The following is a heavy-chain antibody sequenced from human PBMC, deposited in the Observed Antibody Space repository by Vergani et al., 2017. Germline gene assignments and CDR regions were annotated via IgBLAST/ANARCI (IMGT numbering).Heavy chain of an antibody. CDR3: ARGGSTPMVFPY. CDR2: INRSGCT. Sequence: QVQLQEWGAGLLKPSETLSLTCAVYGGSFDDYYWSWIRQPPGKGLQWIAEINRSGCTTYNPSLKSRVTISIDTSKNQFSLRLFSLTAADTAVYYCARGGSTPMVFPYWGQGTLVTVSS. D-gene: IGHD5-18*01. CDR1: GGSFDDYY. J-gene: IGHJ4*02. V-gene: IGHV4-34*02.